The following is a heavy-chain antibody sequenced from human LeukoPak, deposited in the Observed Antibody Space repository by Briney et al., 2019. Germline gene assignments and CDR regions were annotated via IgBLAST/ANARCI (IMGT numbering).Heavy chain of an antibody. CDR3: ARGKYYFDY. D-gene: IGHD3-10*01. J-gene: IGHJ4*02. CDR1: GGSISSYY. CDR2: IYYSGST. V-gene: IGHV4-59*01. Sequence: PETLSLTCTVSGGSISSYYWSWIRQPPGKGLEWIGYIYYSGSTNYNPSLKSRVTISVDTSKNQFSLKLSSVTAADTAVYYCARGKYYFDYWGQGTLVTVSS.